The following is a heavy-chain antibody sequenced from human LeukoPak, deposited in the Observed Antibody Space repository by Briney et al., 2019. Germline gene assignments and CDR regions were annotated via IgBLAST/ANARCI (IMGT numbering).Heavy chain of an antibody. CDR1: GGSISSYY. CDR3: ARASEDYYYYYMDV. Sequence: NPSETLSLTCTVSGGSISSYYWSWIRQPPGKGLEWIGYIYYSGSTNYNPSLKSRVTISVDTSKNQFSLKLSSVTAADTAVYYCARASEDYYYYYMDVWGKGTTVTISS. D-gene: IGHD1-14*01. CDR2: IYYSGST. J-gene: IGHJ6*03. V-gene: IGHV4-59*01.